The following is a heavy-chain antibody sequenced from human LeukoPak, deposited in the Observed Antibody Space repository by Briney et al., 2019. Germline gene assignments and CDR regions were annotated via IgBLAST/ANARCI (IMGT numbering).Heavy chain of an antibody. D-gene: IGHD3-16*02. CDR2: INHSGST. V-gene: IGHV4-34*01. CDR3: ARHVWGSYRYANWFDP. J-gene: IGHJ5*02. CDR1: GGSFRGYY. Sequence: SETLSLTCAVYGGSFRGYYWSWIRQPPGKGLEWIGEINHSGSTNYNPSLKSRVTISVDTSKNQFSLKLSSVTAADTAVYYCARHVWGSYRYANWFDPWGQGTLVTVSS.